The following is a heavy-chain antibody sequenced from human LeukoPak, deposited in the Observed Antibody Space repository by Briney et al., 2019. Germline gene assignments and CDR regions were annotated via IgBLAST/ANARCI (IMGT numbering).Heavy chain of an antibody. CDR3: AKVAVSGWYSGGNFDY. CDR2: INPGNGGI. Sequence: ASAKVSCKASGYNFIGYYIHWVRQAPGQGLEWMGWINPGNGGISYAQKFQGRVTMTRDTSINTAYMDLNSLTSDDTAVYYCAKVAVSGWYSGGNFDYWGQGTLVTVSS. CDR1: GYNFIGYY. D-gene: IGHD6-19*01. J-gene: IGHJ4*02. V-gene: IGHV1-2*02.